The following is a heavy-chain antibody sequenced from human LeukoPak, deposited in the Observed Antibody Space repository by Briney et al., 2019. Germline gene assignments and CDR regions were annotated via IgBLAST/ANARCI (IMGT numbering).Heavy chain of an antibody. CDR2: ISSSSSTI. CDR1: GFTFSSYS. V-gene: IGHV3-48*04. Sequence: GGSLRLSCAASGFTFSSYSMNWVRQAPGKGLEWVSYISSSSSTIYYADSVKGRFTNSRDNAKNSLYLQMNSLRAEDTAVYYCARVSPSFYDFWSGYYTGIGGYYYYYMDVWGKGTTVTVSS. CDR3: ARVSPSFYDFWSGYYTGIGGYYYYYMDV. D-gene: IGHD3-3*01. J-gene: IGHJ6*03.